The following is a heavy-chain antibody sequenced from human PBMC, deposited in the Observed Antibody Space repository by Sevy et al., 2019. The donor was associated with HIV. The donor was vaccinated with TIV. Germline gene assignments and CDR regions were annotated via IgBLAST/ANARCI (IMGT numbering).Heavy chain of an antibody. J-gene: IGHJ4*02. CDR3: VKDADYGGNAHFDY. CDR1: GFTFSTCR. CDR2: IKQDGSEK. D-gene: IGHD4-17*01. V-gene: IGHV3-7*01. Sequence: GGSVRLSCAASGFTFSTCRMSWVRQAPGKGLEWVANIKQDGSEKNYVDSVKGRFTISRDNAKHSLYLQMNSLRAEDTAVYYCVKDADYGGNAHFDYWGQGSLVTVSS.